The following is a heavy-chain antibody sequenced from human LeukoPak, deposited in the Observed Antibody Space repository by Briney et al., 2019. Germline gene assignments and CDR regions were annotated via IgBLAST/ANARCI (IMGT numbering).Heavy chain of an antibody. CDR1: GYTFTSYY. CDR3: ARVSPDSVYAADIFDY. D-gene: IGHD2-8*01. Sequence: ASVKVSCKASGYTFTSYYMHWVRQAPGQGLEWMGIINPSGGSTSYAQKFQGRVTMTRDMSTSTAYMELSRLRSDDTAVYYCARVSPDSVYAADIFDYWGQGTLVTVSS. J-gene: IGHJ4*02. CDR2: INPSGGST. V-gene: IGHV1-46*01.